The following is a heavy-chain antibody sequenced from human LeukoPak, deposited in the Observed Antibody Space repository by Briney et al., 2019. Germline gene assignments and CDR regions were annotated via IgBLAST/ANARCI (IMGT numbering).Heavy chain of an antibody. J-gene: IGHJ5*02. CDR1: GYNFITYA. CDR3: ARGRYCSSPSCYKPTIPRFDP. D-gene: IGHD2-2*02. CDR2: INAGNGNT. V-gene: IGHV1-3*01. Sequence: ASVKVSCKASGYNFITYAMHWVRQAPGQRLEWMGWINAGNGNTKHSQKFQGRVTITRDTSASTAYMELSSLRSEDTAVYYCARGRYCSSPSCYKPTIPRFDPWGQGTLVTVSS.